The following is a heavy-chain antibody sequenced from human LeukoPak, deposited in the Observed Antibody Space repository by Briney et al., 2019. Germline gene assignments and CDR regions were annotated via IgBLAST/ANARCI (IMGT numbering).Heavy chain of an antibody. CDR1: GFSFRSYW. D-gene: IGHD3-10*01. Sequence: GGSLRLSCVASGFSFRSYWMSWVRQAPGKGLEWVANIKHDGSDQLYVDSVKGRFTVSRDNAKNSLDLQMNSLRGEDTAVYYCARDPRSVTYYSGSGSPDKWGQGTLVTVSS. V-gene: IGHV3-7*04. CDR2: IKHDGSDQ. CDR3: ARDPRSVTYYSGSGSPDK. J-gene: IGHJ4*02.